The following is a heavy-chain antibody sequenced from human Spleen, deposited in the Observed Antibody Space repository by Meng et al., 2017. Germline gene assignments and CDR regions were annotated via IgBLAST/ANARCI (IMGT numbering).Heavy chain of an antibody. Sequence: SVNVSCKASGYTFTGHYIHWVRQVPGQGLEWMGRINPNSGGTDYAQKFQGRVTMTRDTSISTAYMELSRLRSDDTAVYYCARDWSTSSPHYWGQGTLVTVSS. J-gene: IGHJ4*02. CDR2: INPNSGGT. CDR3: ARDWSTSSPHY. V-gene: IGHV1-2*06. CDR1: GYTFTGHY. D-gene: IGHD2-2*01.